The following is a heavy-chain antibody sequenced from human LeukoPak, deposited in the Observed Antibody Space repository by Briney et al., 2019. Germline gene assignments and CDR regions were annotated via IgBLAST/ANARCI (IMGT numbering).Heavy chain of an antibody. CDR1: GGSISSGGYS. D-gene: IGHD1-26*01. CDR2: IYHSGIT. CDR3: ARGSGSYYHFDY. V-gene: IGHV4-30-2*01. Sequence: PSETLSLTCAVSGGSISSGGYSWSWIRQPPGKGLECLGYIYHSGITYYNPSLKSRVTMSVDRSMNQFSLKLSSVTAADTAVYYCARGSGSYYHFDYWGQGTLVTVSS. J-gene: IGHJ4*02.